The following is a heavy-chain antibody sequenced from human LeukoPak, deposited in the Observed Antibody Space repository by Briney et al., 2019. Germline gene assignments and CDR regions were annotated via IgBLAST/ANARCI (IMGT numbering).Heavy chain of an antibody. J-gene: IGHJ4*02. CDR3: AINKQGKSLDY. Sequence: ASVEVSCKASGYTFTDYYIHWVRQAPGHGLEWMAWMNPNSGGTSYAQKFQGRVTMTRDTSISTAYMELSRLRFDDTAVFYCAINKQGKSLDYWGQGTLVTVSS. V-gene: IGHV1-2*02. CDR1: GYTFTDYY. CDR2: MNPNSGGT.